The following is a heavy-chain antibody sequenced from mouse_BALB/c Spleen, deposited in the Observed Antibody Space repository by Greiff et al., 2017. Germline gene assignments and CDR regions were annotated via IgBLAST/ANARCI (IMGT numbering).Heavy chain of an antibody. CDR1: GYTFSSYW. CDR3: ASLPFAY. J-gene: IGHJ3*01. CDR2: ILPGSGST. Sequence: QVQLKQSGAELMKPGASVKISCKATGYTFSSYWIEWVKQRPGHGLEWIGEILPGSGSTNYNEKFKGKATFTADTSSNTAYMQLSSLTSEDSAVYYCASLPFAYWGQGTLVTVSA. V-gene: IGHV1-9*01. D-gene: IGHD2-1*01.